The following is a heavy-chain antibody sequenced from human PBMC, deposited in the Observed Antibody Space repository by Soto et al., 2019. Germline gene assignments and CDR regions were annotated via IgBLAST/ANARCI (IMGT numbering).Heavy chain of an antibody. CDR2: ISSSSSYI. V-gene: IGHV3-21*01. D-gene: IGHD6-13*01. CDR1: GFTFSSYG. Sequence: PGGSLRLSCAASGFTFSSYGMNWVRQAPGKGLEWVSSISSSSSYIYYADSVKGRFTISRDNAKNSLYLQMNSLRAEDTAVYYCARGVYSSSWYGWFDPWGQGTLVTVSS. CDR3: ARGVYSSSWYGWFDP. J-gene: IGHJ5*02.